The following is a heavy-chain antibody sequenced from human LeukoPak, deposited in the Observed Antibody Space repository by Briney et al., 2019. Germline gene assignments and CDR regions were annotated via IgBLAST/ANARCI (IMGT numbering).Heavy chain of an antibody. V-gene: IGHV1-3*01. CDR1: GYTFTTFA. J-gene: IGHJ5*02. CDR2: INAGNGNT. CDR3: ARDPSNTSGRRTWFDP. D-gene: IGHD2-2*01. Sequence: GASVKVSCKASGYTFTTFAMHWVRQAPGQRLEWMGWINAGNGNTKYSQKFQGRVTITRDTSATTAYMELSSLRSEDTAVYYCARDPSNTSGRRTWFDPWGQGTPVTVSS.